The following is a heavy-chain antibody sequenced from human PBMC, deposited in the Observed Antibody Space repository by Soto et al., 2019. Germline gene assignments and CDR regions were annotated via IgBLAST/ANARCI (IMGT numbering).Heavy chain of an antibody. CDR1: GGSISSGGYY. CDR2: IYYSGST. CDR3: ARGGDYDFWSGYYTGWFDP. V-gene: IGHV4-31*03. D-gene: IGHD3-3*01. J-gene: IGHJ5*02. Sequence: SETLSLTCTVSGGSISSGGYYWSWIRQHPGKGLEWIGYIYYSGSTYYNPSLKSRVTISVDTSKNQFSLKLSSVTAADTAVYYCARGGDYDFWSGYYTGWFDPWGQGTLVTVSS.